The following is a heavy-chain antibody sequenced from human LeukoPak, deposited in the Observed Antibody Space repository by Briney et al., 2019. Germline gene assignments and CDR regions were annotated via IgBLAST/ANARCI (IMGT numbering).Heavy chain of an antibody. V-gene: IGHV1-69*13. D-gene: IGHD5-24*01. Sequence: SVKVSCKASGGTFSNYAISWVRQAPGQGLEWMGGIIRIFGMTNYAQKFQGRVTVTADESTSTAYMELSSLRSEDTAVYYCARDSGDGYSNAPIDYWGQGTLVTVSS. J-gene: IGHJ4*02. CDR2: IIRIFGMT. CDR1: GGTFSNYA. CDR3: ARDSGDGYSNAPIDY.